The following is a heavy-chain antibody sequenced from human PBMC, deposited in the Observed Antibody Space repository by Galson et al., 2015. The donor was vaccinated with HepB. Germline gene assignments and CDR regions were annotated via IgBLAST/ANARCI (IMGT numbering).Heavy chain of an antibody. CDR2: IYHTGGT. CDR1: GESFSGPF. V-gene: IGHV4-34*01. Sequence: SETLSLTCAAYGESFSGPFWTWIRQPPGEGLEWIGEIYHTGGTNYNPSLKSRVTISIDTSKNQFSLNLNSVTAADTAVYYCARGLVVESAASHKVHFDYWGQGTLVTVSS. CDR3: ARGLVVESAASHKVHFDY. J-gene: IGHJ4*02. D-gene: IGHD2-15*01.